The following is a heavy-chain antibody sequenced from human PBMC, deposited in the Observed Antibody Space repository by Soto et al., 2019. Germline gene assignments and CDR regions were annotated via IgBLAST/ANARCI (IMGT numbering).Heavy chain of an antibody. Sequence: QVQLVQSGAEEKKPGASVKVSCKASGYTFTSYAMHWVRQAPGQRLEWMGWINAGNGNTKYSQKFQGRVTITRVTSASTAYIELSSLRSKGTDVYYSARYLGAMGVWGQGAKVTVSS. CDR1: GYTFTSYA. J-gene: IGHJ6*02. D-gene: IGHD7-27*01. CDR2: INAGNGNT. V-gene: IGHV1-3*05. CDR3: ARYLGAMGV.